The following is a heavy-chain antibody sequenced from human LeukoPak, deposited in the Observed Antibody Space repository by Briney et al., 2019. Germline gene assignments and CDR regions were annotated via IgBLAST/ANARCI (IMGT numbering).Heavy chain of an antibody. CDR2: ISDSGGST. V-gene: IGHV3-23*01. Sequence: GGSLRLSCAASGFTFSNYDLSWVRQAPGKGLEWVSSISDSGGSTYYADSVKGRFTISRDNSKNTLYLQMTNLRAADTAVYYCAKDLSRAVAADWFDPWDQGSLVTVSS. CDR1: GFTFSNYD. CDR3: AKDLSRAVAADWFDP. D-gene: IGHD6-19*01. J-gene: IGHJ5*02.